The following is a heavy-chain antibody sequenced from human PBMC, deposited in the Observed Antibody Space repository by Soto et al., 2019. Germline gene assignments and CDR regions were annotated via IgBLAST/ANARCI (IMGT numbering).Heavy chain of an antibody. CDR2: INHSGST. D-gene: IGHD3-3*01. J-gene: IGHJ4*02. Sequence: SETLSLTCAVYGGSFSGYYWSWIRQPPGKGLEWIGEINHSGSTNYNPSLKSRVTISVDTSKNQFSLKLSSVTAADTAVYYCASDRHDITIFGVVIPYFDYWGQGTLVTVSS. CDR3: ASDRHDITIFGVVIPYFDY. V-gene: IGHV4-34*01. CDR1: GGSFSGYY.